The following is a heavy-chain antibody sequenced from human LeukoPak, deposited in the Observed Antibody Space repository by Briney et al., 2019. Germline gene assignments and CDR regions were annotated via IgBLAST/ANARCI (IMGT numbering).Heavy chain of an antibody. CDR3: ARHRPTTVVIRGYAFDI. J-gene: IGHJ3*02. Sequence: SETLSLTCTVSGGSISSSSYYWGWIRQPPGKGLEWIGEINHSGSTNYNPSLKSRVTISVDTSKNQFSLKLSSVTAADTAVYYCARHRPTTVVIRGYAFDIWGQGTMVTVSS. CDR1: GGSISSSSYY. D-gene: IGHD4-23*01. V-gene: IGHV4-39*01. CDR2: INHSGST.